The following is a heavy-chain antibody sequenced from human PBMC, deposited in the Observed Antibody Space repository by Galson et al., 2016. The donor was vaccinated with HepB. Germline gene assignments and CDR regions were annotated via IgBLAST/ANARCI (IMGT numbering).Heavy chain of an antibody. CDR1: GGSIRSGGFY. CDR3: ARVAYGGLTGYYGMDV. J-gene: IGHJ6*04. Sequence: TLSLTCTVSGGSIRSGGFYWSWIRQPPGKGLEWIGYVYYSGSTYYNPSLTSRIIISVDTSKNQFSMELTSVTAADTAVYYCARVAYGGLTGYYGMDVWGKGTTVTVSS. V-gene: IGHV4-30-4*01. CDR2: VYYSGST. D-gene: IGHD1-26*01.